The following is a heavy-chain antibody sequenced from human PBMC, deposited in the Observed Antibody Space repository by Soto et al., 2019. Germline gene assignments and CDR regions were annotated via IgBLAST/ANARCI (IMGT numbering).Heavy chain of an antibody. Sequence: QLQLVQSGTEVRKPGASVKVTCKASGYTFNDYGVIWVRQAPGQGLEWLGWINSRNQSTEVAQRFKDRVIMTTDSSTPTAYMGLRGLTSDDTATYYCARDRGITGFHYYSYGLDAGGQGPQSSSP. D-gene: IGHD3-16*01. CDR3: ARDRGITGFHYYSYGLDA. CDR2: INSRNQST. V-gene: IGHV1-18*01. CDR1: GYTFNDYG. J-gene: IGHJ6*01.